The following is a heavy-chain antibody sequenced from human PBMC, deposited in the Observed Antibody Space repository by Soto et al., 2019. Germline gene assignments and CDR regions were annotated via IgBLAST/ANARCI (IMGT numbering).Heavy chain of an antibody. CDR3: ARFGVTVDY. CDR2: IYYSGST. D-gene: IGHD3-16*01. Sequence: SETLSLTCTVSGGSVSSGSYYWSWIRQPPGKGLEWIGYIYYSGSTNYNPSLKSRVTISVDTSKNQFSLKLSSVTAADTAVYYCARFGVTVDYWGQGTLVTVSS. J-gene: IGHJ4*02. CDR1: GGSVSSGSYY. V-gene: IGHV4-61*01.